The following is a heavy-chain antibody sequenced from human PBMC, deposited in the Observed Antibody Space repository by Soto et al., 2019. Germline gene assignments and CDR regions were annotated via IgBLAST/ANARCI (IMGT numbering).Heavy chain of an antibody. D-gene: IGHD6-13*01. V-gene: IGHV3-48*01. Sequence: EVQLVESGGGLVQPGGSLRLSCAASGVTFSSYSMNWVRQAPGKGLEWGSYISSSSSTIYYADSVKGRFTISRDNAKNSLYLQMNSLRAEDRAVYYCAIQPERIAQIGWFDPWGQGTLVTVSS. CDR2: ISSSSSTI. CDR1: GVTFSSYS. CDR3: AIQPERIAQIGWFDP. J-gene: IGHJ5*02.